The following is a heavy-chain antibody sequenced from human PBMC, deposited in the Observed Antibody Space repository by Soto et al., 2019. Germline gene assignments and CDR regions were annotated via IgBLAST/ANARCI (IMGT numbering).Heavy chain of an antibody. D-gene: IGHD1-26*01. J-gene: IGHJ5*02. CDR1: GDSVSSGAYY. CDR2: VYYSGST. CDR3: ARVKRSTSRLDP. Sequence: SETLSLTCSVSGDSVSSGAYYWSWIRQPPGEGLEWIGYVYYSGSTSYNPSLETGVTISVDTSKNQFSLKLTSVTPADTAIYYCARVKRSTSRLDPWGQGTLVTVSS. V-gene: IGHV4-61*08.